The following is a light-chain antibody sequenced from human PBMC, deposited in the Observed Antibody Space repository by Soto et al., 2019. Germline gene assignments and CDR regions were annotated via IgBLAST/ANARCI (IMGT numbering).Light chain of an antibody. CDR3: QQSYSTPST. CDR2: AAS. V-gene: IGKV1-39*01. J-gene: IGKJ5*01. Sequence: DIQMTQSPSSLSASVGDRVTITCRASQSISSYLNWYQQKPGKAPKLLIYAASSLQSEVPSRFSGSGSGTDFTLTISSLQPEDFATYYCQQSYSTPSTLGPGTRLEIK. CDR1: QSISSY.